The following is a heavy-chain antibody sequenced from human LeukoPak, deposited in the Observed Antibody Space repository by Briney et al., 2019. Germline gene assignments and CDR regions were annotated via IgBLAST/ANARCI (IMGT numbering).Heavy chain of an antibody. CDR3: AREHVPRAWYGSGSSPSYFDY. V-gene: IGHV4-4*02. D-gene: IGHD3-10*01. J-gene: IGHJ4*02. Sequence: SSGTLSLTCAVSGGSISSSNWWSWVRQPPGKGLEWIGEIYHSGSTNYNPSLKSRVTMSVDTSKNQFSLKLSSVTAADTAVYYCAREHVPRAWYGSGSSPSYFDYWGQGTLVTVSS. CDR1: GGSISSSNW. CDR2: IYHSGST.